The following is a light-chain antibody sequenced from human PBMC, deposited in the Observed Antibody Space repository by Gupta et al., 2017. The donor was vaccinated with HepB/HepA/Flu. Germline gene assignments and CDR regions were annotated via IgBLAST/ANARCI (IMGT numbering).Light chain of an antibody. V-gene: IGKV3-20*01. CDR2: GAS. J-gene: IGKJ4*01. CDR1: QSVSSSY. Sequence: GERATLSCRASQSVSSSYLAWYQQKPGQAPRLLIYGASSRATGIPDRFSGSGSGTDFTLTISRLEPEDFAVYYCQQYGSSPLTFGGGTKVEIK. CDR3: QQYGSSPLT.